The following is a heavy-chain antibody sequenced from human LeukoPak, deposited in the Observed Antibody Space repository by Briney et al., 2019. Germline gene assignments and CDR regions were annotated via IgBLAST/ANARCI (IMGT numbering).Heavy chain of an antibody. Sequence: MAGGSLRLSCAASGFTFSSYSMNWVRQAPGKGLEWVSSISSSSSYIYYADSVKGRFTISRDNAKNSLYLQMNSLRAEDTAVYYCARVEYSGSYVFDYWGQGTLVTVSS. D-gene: IGHD1-26*01. CDR3: ARVEYSGSYVFDY. CDR1: GFTFSSYS. V-gene: IGHV3-21*01. CDR2: ISSSSSYI. J-gene: IGHJ4*02.